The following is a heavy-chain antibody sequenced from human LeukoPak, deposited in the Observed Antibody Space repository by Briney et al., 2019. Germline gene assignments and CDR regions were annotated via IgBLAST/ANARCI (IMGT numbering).Heavy chain of an antibody. J-gene: IGHJ6*03. Sequence: GASVKVSCKASGYTFTSYNIIWVRQATGQGLEWMGWMNPNNGKTGYAQKFQGRVTMTRNSSISTVYMEMNTLRSEDTAVYYCARGSWITGSASYYYQMDVWGKGTTVTVSS. CDR3: ARGSWITGSASYYYQMDV. D-gene: IGHD1-20*01. CDR1: GYTFTSYN. V-gene: IGHV1-8*01. CDR2: MNPNNGKT.